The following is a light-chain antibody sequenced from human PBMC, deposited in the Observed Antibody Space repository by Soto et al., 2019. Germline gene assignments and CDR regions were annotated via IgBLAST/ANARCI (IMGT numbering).Light chain of an antibody. CDR2: GAS. CDR3: QQYNDWPIT. J-gene: IGKJ5*01. CDR1: QSVSSN. V-gene: IGKV3-15*01. Sequence: VLTQSPATLSMSPGDSATLSCRARQSVSSNFAWYHQKPGQAPRLLIYGASTRATGIPARFSGSGSGTEFTLTISSLQSEDFAVYYCQQYNDWPITFGQGTRLEIK.